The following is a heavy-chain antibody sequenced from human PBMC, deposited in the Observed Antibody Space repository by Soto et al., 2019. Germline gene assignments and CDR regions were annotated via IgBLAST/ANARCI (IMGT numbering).Heavy chain of an antibody. CDR2: ISWNSGSI. CDR3: AKDMGDWLYPTYYYYYYMDV. J-gene: IGHJ6*03. CDR1: GFTFDDYA. Sequence: GGSLRLSCAASGFTFDDYAMHWVRQAPGKGLEWVSGISWNSGSIGYADSVKGRFTISRDNAKNSLYLQMNSLRAEDTALYYCAKDMGDWLYPTYYYYYYMDVWGKGTTVTVSS. V-gene: IGHV3-9*01. D-gene: IGHD3-9*01.